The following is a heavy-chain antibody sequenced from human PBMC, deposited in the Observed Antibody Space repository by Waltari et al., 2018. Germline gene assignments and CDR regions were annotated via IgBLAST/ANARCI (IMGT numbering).Heavy chain of an antibody. J-gene: IGHJ5*02. CDR1: GGSISSGGYY. CDR2: IYYSGST. D-gene: IGHD2-8*01. V-gene: IGHV4-31*01. Sequence: QVQLQESGPGLVKPSQTLSLTCTVSGGSISSGGYYWSWIRQHPGKGLEWIGYIYYSGSTYYNPSLKSLGTRSVDTSKNQFSLKLSSVTAADTAVDYCARVNKGYCTNGVCFHNWFDPWGQGTLVTVSS. CDR3: ARVNKGYCTNGVCFHNWFDP.